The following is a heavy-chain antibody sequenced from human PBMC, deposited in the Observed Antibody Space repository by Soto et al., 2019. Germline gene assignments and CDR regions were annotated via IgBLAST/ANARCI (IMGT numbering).Heavy chain of an antibody. CDR1: GYTFTSYA. CDR2: INAGNGNT. V-gene: IGHV1-3*01. CDR3: ARGSGYYYWDDY. J-gene: IGHJ4*02. D-gene: IGHD3-22*01. Sequence: ASVKVSCKASGYTFTSYAMNWVRQAPGQRLEWMGWINAGNGNTKYSQKFQGRVTIARDTSASTAYMELSSLRSEDTAVYYCARGSGYYYWDDYWGQGTLVTVSS.